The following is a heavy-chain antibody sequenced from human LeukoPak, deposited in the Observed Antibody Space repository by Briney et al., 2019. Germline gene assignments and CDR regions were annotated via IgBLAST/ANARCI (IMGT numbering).Heavy chain of an antibody. CDR2: FDPEDGET. CDR3: ATGDSSSWYVFYY. CDR1: GYTLTELS. J-gene: IGHJ4*02. V-gene: IGHV1-24*01. Sequence: GASVKVSCKVSGYTLTELSMHWVRQAPGKGLEWVGGFDPEDGETIYAQKFQGRVTMTEDTSTDTAYMELSSLRSEDTAVYYCATGDSSSWYVFYYWGQGTLVTVSS. D-gene: IGHD6-13*01.